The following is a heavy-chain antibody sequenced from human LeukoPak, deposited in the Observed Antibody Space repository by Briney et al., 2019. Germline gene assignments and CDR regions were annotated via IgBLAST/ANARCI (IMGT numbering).Heavy chain of an antibody. D-gene: IGHD6-19*01. V-gene: IGHV3-30*18. CDR2: ISYDGSNK. Sequence: GGSLRLSCAASGFSFSSYGMHWVRQAPGKGLEWVAVISYDGSNKYYADSVKGRFTISRDNSKNTLYLQMNSLRAEDTAVYYCANSGWHENPFNFDYWGQGTLVTVSS. J-gene: IGHJ4*02. CDR1: GFSFSSYG. CDR3: ANSGWHENPFNFDY.